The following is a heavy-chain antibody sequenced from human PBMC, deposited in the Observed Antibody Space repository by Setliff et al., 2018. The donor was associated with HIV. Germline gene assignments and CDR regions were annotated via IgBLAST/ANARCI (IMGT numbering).Heavy chain of an antibody. CDR1: GGSFSGYY. CDR3: AVPGYSGEHYYYYGMDV. J-gene: IGHJ6*02. V-gene: IGHV4-34*01. Sequence: PSETLSLTCAVYGGSFSGYYWSWIRQPPGKGLEWIGEINHSGSTNYNPSLKSRVTISVDTSKNQFSLKLSSVTAADTAVYYCAVPGYSGEHYYYYGMDVWGQGTTVTVSS. CDR2: INHSGST. D-gene: IGHD5-12*01.